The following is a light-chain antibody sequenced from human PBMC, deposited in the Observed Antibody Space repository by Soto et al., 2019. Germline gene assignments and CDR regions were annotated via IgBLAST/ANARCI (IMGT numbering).Light chain of an antibody. CDR2: DAS. CDR1: QSVSSSY. Sequence: EIVLTQSPGTLSLSPGERATLSCRASQSVSSSYLVWYQQKPGQAPRLLIYDASSRATGTPDRFSGSGSGKDFTLTISRLEPEDFAVYYCQQYGSSPNTFGQGTKLEIK. J-gene: IGKJ2*01. V-gene: IGKV3-20*01. CDR3: QQYGSSPNT.